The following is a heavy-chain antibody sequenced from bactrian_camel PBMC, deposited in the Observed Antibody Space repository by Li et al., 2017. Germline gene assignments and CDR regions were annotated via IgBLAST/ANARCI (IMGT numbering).Heavy chain of an antibody. CDR1: GFTFSTLT. J-gene: IGHJ4*01. CDR3: AAAGQGWVPSNY. CDR2: ISGDSGRT. Sequence: VQLVESGGGLVQPGGSRRLSCAASGFTFSTLTMYWVRQAPGKGLEWVSLISGDSGRTYYADSVKGRFTISRVNAKNTVYLQMNSLKPGDTAVYYCAAAGQGWVPSNYWGQGTQVTVS. D-gene: IGHD5*01. V-gene: IGHV3S35*01.